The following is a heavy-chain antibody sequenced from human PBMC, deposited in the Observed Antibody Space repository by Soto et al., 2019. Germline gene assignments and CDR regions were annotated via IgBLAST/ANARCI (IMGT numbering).Heavy chain of an antibody. CDR1: GFSLSTSGVG. CDR2: IYWDDGK. V-gene: IGHV2-5*02. J-gene: IGHJ4*02. D-gene: IGHD2-2*01. Sequence: QITLKESGPTLVKPTQTLTLTCTFSGFSLSTSGVGVGWIRQPPGKALEWLALIYWDDGKRYSPSLKSRLTITKATSKNQVVLTLTLMDPVDTATDYCACGVRQLPAAYFDYWGQGTLVTVSS. CDR3: ACGVRQLPAAYFDY.